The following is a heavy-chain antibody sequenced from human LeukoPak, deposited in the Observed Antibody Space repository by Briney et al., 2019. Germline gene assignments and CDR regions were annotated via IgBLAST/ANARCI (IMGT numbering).Heavy chain of an antibody. CDR2: IIPIFGTA. Sequence: ASVKVSCKASGGTFSSYAISWVRQAPGQGLEWMGGIIPIFGTANYAQKFQGRVTITTDESTSTAYMELSSLRSEDTAVYYCARAFRPRSSGWWVGDAFDIWGQGTMVTVSS. J-gene: IGHJ3*02. CDR1: GGTFSSYA. D-gene: IGHD6-19*01. V-gene: IGHV1-69*05. CDR3: ARAFRPRSSGWWVGDAFDI.